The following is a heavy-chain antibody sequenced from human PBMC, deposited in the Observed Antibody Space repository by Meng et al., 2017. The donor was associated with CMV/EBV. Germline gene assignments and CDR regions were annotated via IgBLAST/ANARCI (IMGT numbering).Heavy chain of an antibody. Sequence: GGSLRLSCAASGFTFSSYSMNWVRLAPGKGLEWVSSISSSSSYIYYADSVKGRFTISRDNAKNSLYLQMNSLRAEDTAVYYCARVVIMVYYYYGMDVWGQGTTVTVSS. CDR1: GFTFSSYS. V-gene: IGHV3-21*01. J-gene: IGHJ6*02. D-gene: IGHD3-3*01. CDR3: ARVVIMVYYYYGMDV. CDR2: ISSSSSYI.